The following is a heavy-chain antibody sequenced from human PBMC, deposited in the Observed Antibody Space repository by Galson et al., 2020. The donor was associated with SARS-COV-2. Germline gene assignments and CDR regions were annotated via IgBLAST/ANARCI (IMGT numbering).Heavy chain of an antibody. V-gene: IGHV4-34*01. CDR1: GGSFGGDY. J-gene: IGHJ3*02. CDR3: ARIRVDKGIPREFDI. CDR2: INHSGNT. Sequence: SETLSLTCAVYGGSFGGDYWSWIRQPPRKGLEWIGEINHSGNTNYNPSLKSRVILSVDTSKKQFSLKVNSVTAADTAVYYCARIRVDKGIPREFDIWGQGTMVTVAS. D-gene: IGHD5-18*01.